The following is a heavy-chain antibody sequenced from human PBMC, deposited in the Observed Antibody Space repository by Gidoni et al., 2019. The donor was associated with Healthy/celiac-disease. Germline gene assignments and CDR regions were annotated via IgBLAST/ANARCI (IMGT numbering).Heavy chain of an antibody. J-gene: IGHJ6*02. CDR2: IWYDGSNK. CDR3: ARELANYYYGMDV. D-gene: IGHD6-6*01. Sequence: QVKLVESGGGVVQPGRSLRLSCAASGFTFSSYGMHWVRQAPGKGLEWVAVIWYDGSNKYYADSVKGRFTISRDNSKNTLYLQMNSLRAEDTAVYYCARELANYYYGMDVWGQGTTVTVSS. V-gene: IGHV3-33*01. CDR1: GFTFSSYG.